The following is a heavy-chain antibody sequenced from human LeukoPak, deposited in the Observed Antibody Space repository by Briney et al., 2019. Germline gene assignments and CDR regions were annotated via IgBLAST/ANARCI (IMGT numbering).Heavy chain of an antibody. CDR3: ARDNSSSPYWGMDV. J-gene: IGHJ6*02. Sequence: PSGGSLRLSCAASGFTFSSYAMHWVRQAPGKGLEWVAVISYDGSNKYYADSVKGRFTISRDNSKNTLYLQMNSLRAEDTAVYYCARDNSSSPYWGMDVWGQGTTVTVSS. D-gene: IGHD6-13*01. CDR2: ISYDGSNK. V-gene: IGHV3-30-3*01. CDR1: GFTFSSYA.